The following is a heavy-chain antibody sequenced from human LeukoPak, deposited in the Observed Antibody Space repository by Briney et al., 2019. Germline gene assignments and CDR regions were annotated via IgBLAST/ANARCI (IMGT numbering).Heavy chain of an antibody. J-gene: IGHJ4*02. Sequence: GGSLRVSYAGSGCTVSSNYMSWVRQAPGKGLEWVSVIYSGGSTYYADSVKGRFTISRDNSKNTLYLQMDSLRAEDTAVYYCAKDRAAAGTNWGQGTLVTVSS. V-gene: IGHV3-53*01. CDR1: GCTVSSNY. CDR3: AKDRAAAGTN. D-gene: IGHD6-13*01. CDR2: IYSGGST.